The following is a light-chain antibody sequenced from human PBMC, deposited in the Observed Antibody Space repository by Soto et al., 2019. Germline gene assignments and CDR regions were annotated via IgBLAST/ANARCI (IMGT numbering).Light chain of an antibody. V-gene: IGLV3-21*04. CDR2: YDD. Sequence: SYELAQPPSVSVAPGETARIACGGDKIGSKSVHWYQQRPGQGPVLVIHYDDDRPSGIPERFSGSNSGNTATLTISRVEAGDEADYYCQVWDKSSAHVVFGGGTKLTVL. CDR1: KIGSKS. CDR3: QVWDKSSAHVV. J-gene: IGLJ3*02.